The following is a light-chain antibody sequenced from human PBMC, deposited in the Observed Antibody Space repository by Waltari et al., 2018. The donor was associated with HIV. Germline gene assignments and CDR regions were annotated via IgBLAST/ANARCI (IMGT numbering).Light chain of an antibody. J-gene: IGLJ2*01. Sequence: QSALTQPASVSGSPGQSLTIPCTGPSSDVGAYNLVPWYQQHPGKAPKLLIFELPKRPSGISDRFSGSRSGNTASLTISGLQAEDEGDYYCCSYTGTGVVFGGGTKLTVL. CDR2: ELP. CDR1: SSDVGAYNL. V-gene: IGLV2-23*02. CDR3: CSYTGTGVV.